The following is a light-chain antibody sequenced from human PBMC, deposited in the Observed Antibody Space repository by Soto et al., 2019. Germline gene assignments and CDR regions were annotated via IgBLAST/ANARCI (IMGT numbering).Light chain of an antibody. CDR1: QGISNF. J-gene: IGKJ5*01. CDR3: QKYSSVIT. V-gene: IGKV1-27*01. Sequence: DIQMTQSPSSLSASVGDRVTITCRASQGISNFLAWYQQKPGKVPKLLISAASTMQSGVSSRFSGSGSGTDFTLTMTSLQPEDVASYYCQKYSSVITFGQGTRLELK. CDR2: AAS.